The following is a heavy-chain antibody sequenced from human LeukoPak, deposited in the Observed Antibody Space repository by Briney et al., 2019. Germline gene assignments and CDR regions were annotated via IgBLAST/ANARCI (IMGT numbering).Heavy chain of an antibody. CDR2: IYYSGST. CDR3: ARRFSYGLYYYYYYGMDV. D-gene: IGHD3-10*01. J-gene: IGHJ6*02. Sequence: PSETLSLTCTVSGGSISSSSYYWGWIRQPPGKGLEWIGSIYYSGSTYYNPSLKSRFTISVDTSKNQFSLKLSSVTAADTAVYYYARRFSYGLYYYYYYGMDVWGQGTTVTVSS. V-gene: IGHV4-39*01. CDR1: GGSISSSSYY.